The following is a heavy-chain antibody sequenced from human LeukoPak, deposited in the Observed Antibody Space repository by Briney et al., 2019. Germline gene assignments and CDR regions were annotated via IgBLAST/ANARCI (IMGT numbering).Heavy chain of an antibody. J-gene: IGHJ4*02. Sequence: ASVTVSFKFSGYTLTELSMHWVRQAPGKGLEWMGGFDPEDGETIYAQKFQGRVTMTEDTSTDTAYMELSSLRSEDTAVYYCACTRGSGSYYPSGYWGQGTLVTVSS. V-gene: IGHV1-24*01. D-gene: IGHD3-10*01. CDR3: ACTRGSGSYYPSGY. CDR1: GYTLTELS. CDR2: FDPEDGET.